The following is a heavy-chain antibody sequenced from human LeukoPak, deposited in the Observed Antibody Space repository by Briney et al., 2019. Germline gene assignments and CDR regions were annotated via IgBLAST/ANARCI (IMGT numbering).Heavy chain of an antibody. CDR2: ISASGGTT. D-gene: IGHD2-2*01. V-gene: IGHV3-23*01. J-gene: IGHJ5*02. CDR3: AKEPREYCSSTSCPNWFDL. CDR1: GFTFNSYA. Sequence: SGGSLRLSCAASGFTFNSYAMSWVRQAPGKGLEWVSAISASGGTTYYADSVKGRFTISRDNSENTLFLQMSSLRAEDMAVYYCAKEPREYCSSTSCPNWFDLWGQGTLVTVSS.